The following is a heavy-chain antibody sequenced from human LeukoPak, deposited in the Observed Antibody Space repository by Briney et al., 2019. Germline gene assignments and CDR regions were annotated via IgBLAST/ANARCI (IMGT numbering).Heavy chain of an antibody. D-gene: IGHD4-17*01. J-gene: IGHJ4*02. CDR2: ISGSGGNT. Sequence: TGGSLRPSCSASGFAFSGFAMGWVRQAPGKGLEWVSSISGSGGNTYYADSVEGRFTVSRDNSKNTLYLQMNSLRAEDTALYYCARGRGGDYVPSRFDYWGQGTLVTVSS. CDR3: ARGRGGDYVPSRFDY. V-gene: IGHV3-23*01. CDR1: GFAFSGFA.